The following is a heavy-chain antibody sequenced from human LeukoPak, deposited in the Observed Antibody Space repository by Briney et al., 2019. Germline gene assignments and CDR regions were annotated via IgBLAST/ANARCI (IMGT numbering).Heavy chain of an antibody. J-gene: IGHJ4*02. D-gene: IGHD3-10*01. CDR3: ARAPRGGDYFDY. CDR1: GFTFSSYE. Sequence: PGGSLRLSCAASGFTFSSYEMNWVRQAPGKGLEWVSYISSSGSTIYYADSVKGRFTISRDNAKNSLYLQMNSLRAEDTAVYYCARAPRGGDYFDYWGQGTLVTVSS. CDR2: ISSSGSTI. V-gene: IGHV3-48*03.